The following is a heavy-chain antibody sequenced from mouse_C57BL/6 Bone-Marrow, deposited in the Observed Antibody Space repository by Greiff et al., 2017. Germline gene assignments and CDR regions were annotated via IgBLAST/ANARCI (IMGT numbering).Heavy chain of an antibody. CDR1: GYTFTSYG. V-gene: IGHV1-81*01. CDR3: ARDLGAMDY. J-gene: IGHJ4*01. D-gene: IGHD3-3*01. Sequence: VQLQQSGAELARPGASVKLSCKASGYTFTSYGISWVKQRTGQGLEWIGEIYPRSGNTYHNEKFKGKATLTADKSSSTAYMELRSLTSEDSAVYFCARDLGAMDYWGQGTSVTVSS. CDR2: IYPRSGNT.